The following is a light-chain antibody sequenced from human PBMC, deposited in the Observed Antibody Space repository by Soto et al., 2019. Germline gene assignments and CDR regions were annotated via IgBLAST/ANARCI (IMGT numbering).Light chain of an antibody. CDR2: AAP. CDR1: QSISSY. J-gene: IGKJ2*01. CDR3: QQSYSTRYT. V-gene: IGKV1-39*01. Sequence: DIQMTQSPSSLSASVGDRVTITCRASQSISSYLNWYQQKPGKAPKLLIYAAPSLQSGVPSRFSGSGSGTDFTLTISSQQPEDFATYYCQQSYSTRYTFGQGTKLEIK.